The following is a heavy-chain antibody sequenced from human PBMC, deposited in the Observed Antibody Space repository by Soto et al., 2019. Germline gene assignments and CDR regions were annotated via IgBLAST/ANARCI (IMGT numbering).Heavy chain of an antibody. Sequence: SETLSLTCTVSGGSISSYYWSWIRQPPGKGLEWIGYIYYSGSTNYNPSLKSRVTISVDTSKNQFSLKLSSVTAADTAVYYCATRPRVTWFDPWGQGTLVTVSS. CDR2: IYYSGST. D-gene: IGHD2-21*02. CDR3: ATRPRVTWFDP. CDR1: GGSISSYY. J-gene: IGHJ5*02. V-gene: IGHV4-59*08.